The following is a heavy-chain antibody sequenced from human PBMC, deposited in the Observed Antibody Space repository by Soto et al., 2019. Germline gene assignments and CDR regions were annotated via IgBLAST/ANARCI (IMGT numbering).Heavy chain of an antibody. CDR1: GYTFTSYA. Sequence: ASVKVSCKXSGYTFTSYAMHWVRQAPGQRLEWMGWINAGNGNTKYSQKFQGRVTITRDTSASTAYMELSSLRSEDTAVYYCAGCSGGSCYSELDYWGQGTLVTVSS. J-gene: IGHJ4*02. CDR2: INAGNGNT. V-gene: IGHV1-3*01. D-gene: IGHD2-15*01. CDR3: AGCSGGSCYSELDY.